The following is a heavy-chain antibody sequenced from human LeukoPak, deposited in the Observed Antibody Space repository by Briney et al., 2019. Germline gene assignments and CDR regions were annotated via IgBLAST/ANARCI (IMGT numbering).Heavy chain of an antibody. Sequence: PSETLSLTCTVSGGSISSGGYYWSWIRQPPGKGLEWIGYIYYSGSTNYNPSLKSRVTISVDTSKNQFSLKLSSVTAADTAVYYCARASRYSGSYLKTTNYYYYYMDVWGKGTTVTVSS. J-gene: IGHJ6*03. D-gene: IGHD1-26*01. V-gene: IGHV4-61*08. CDR1: GGSISSGGYY. CDR2: IYYSGST. CDR3: ARASRYSGSYLKTTNYYYYYMDV.